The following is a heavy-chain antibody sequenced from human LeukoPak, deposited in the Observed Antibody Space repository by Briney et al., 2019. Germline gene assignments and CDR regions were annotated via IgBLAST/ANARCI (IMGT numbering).Heavy chain of an antibody. V-gene: IGHV4-39*01. D-gene: IGHD2-21*01. Sequence: PSETLSLTCTVTGGSVSSTSYYWGWIRQPPGKGLEWIGNVYYSGSTYYNPSLKSRVTISVDTSKNQFSLKLGSVTAADTAVYYCASLIAIKDFDYWGQGTLVTVSS. J-gene: IGHJ4*02. CDR2: VYYSGST. CDR3: ASLIAIKDFDY. CDR1: GGSVSSTSYY.